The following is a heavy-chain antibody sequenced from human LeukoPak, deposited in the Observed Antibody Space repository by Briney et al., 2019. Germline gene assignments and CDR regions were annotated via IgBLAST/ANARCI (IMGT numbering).Heavy chain of an antibody. CDR3: ARTYCSSTSCYGFFDY. V-gene: IGHV4-61*02. CDR1: GGSISSGSYY. D-gene: IGHD2-2*01. CDR2: IYTSGST. Sequence: SQTLSLTCTVSGGSISSGSYYWSWIRQPAGKGPEWIGRIYTSGSTNYNPSLKSRVTISVDTSKNQFSLKLSSVTAADTAVYYCARTYCSSTSCYGFFDYWGQGTLVTVSS. J-gene: IGHJ4*02.